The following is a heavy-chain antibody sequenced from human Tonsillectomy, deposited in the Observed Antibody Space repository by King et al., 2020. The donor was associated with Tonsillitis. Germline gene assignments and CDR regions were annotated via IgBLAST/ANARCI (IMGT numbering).Heavy chain of an antibody. V-gene: IGHV1-2*04. CDR3: AREPLTYCSSTSCYEGLDY. D-gene: IGHD2-2*01. Sequence: VQLVQSGAEVKKPGASVKVSCKASGYTFTGYYMHWVRQAPGQGLEWMGWINPNSGGTNYAQKFQGWVTMTRDTSISTAYMELSSLKSDDTAVYYCAREPLTYCSSTSCYEGLDYWGQGTLVTVSS. J-gene: IGHJ4*02. CDR2: INPNSGGT. CDR1: GYTFTGYY.